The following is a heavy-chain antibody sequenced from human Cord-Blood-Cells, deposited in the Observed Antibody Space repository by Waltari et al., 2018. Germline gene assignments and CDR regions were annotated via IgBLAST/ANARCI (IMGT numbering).Heavy chain of an antibody. J-gene: IGHJ6*02. V-gene: IGHV3-74*01. CDR1: GFTFSSYW. CDR3: ARSIRLPTVTTYYYYGMDV. D-gene: IGHD4-17*01. CDR2: INSDGSST. Sequence: EVQLVESGGGLVQPGGSLRLSCAASGFTFSSYWMHWVRQAPGKGLVWVSRINSDGSSTSYADSVKGRFTISRDNAKNTLYLQMNSLRSEDTAVYYCARSIRLPTVTTYYYYGMDVWGQGTTDTVSS.